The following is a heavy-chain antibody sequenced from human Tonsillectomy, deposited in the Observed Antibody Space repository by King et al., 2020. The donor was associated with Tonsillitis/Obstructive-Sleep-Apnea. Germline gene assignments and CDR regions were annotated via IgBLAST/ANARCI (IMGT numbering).Heavy chain of an antibody. D-gene: IGHD3-10*01. CDR3: AKAGAQWFGEPEIRPAYYYYMDV. J-gene: IGHJ6*03. V-gene: IGHV3-30*18. Sequence: VQLVESGGGVVQPGRSLRLSWAAAGFTFSTYGMHWVRQAPGKGLVGVAVISYDGSNKYYAESVRGRFTISRDNSNNTLLMQMNSLRAEDTAVYYCAKAGAQWFGEPEIRPAYYYYMDVWGKVTTVTVSS. CDR1: GFTFSTYG. CDR2: ISYDGSNK.